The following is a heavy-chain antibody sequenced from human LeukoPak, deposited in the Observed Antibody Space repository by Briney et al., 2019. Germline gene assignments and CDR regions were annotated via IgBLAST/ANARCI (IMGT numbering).Heavy chain of an antibody. CDR3: AGGIHYRTTFFDY. CDR2: ISSSSSYI. V-gene: IGHV3-21*01. Sequence: PGGSLRLSCAASGFTFSSYSMNWVRQAPGKGLEWVSSISSSSSYIYYADSVKGRFTISRDNAKNSLYLQMNSLRAEDTAVCYCAGGIHYRTTFFDYWGQGTLVAVSS. D-gene: IGHD5-18*01. CDR1: GFTFSSYS. J-gene: IGHJ4*02.